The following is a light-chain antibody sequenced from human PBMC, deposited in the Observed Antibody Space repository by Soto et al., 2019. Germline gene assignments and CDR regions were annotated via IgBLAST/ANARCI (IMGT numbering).Light chain of an antibody. J-gene: IGKJ5*01. CDR3: QQSYSTPQIT. V-gene: IGKV1-39*01. CDR2: AAS. CDR1: QSISSY. Sequence: DSPMTQSPSSLSASVGDRVTIPCRASQSISSYLNWYQQKPGKAPKLLIYAASSLQSGVPSRFSGSGSGTDFTLTISSLQPEDFATYYCQQSYSTPQITFGQGTRLEI.